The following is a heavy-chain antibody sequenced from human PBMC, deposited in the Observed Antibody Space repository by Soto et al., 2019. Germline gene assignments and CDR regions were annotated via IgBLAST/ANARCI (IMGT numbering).Heavy chain of an antibody. Sequence: PGGSLSLSCEASAFTFVSHTMNWVRQAPGKGLEWVSSIDSGGSRTFYADTVKGRFTISRDNAKNSLFLQMNSLRAEDTAVYFCTREVQPGVRREYDYWGQGTLVTVSS. D-gene: IGHD1-1*01. CDR1: AFTFVSHT. J-gene: IGHJ4*02. V-gene: IGHV3-21*01. CDR3: TREVQPGVRREYDY. CDR2: IDSGGSRT.